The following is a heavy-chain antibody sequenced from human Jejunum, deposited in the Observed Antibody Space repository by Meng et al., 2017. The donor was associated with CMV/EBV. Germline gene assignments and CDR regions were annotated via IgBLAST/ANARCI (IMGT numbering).Heavy chain of an antibody. Sequence: QVQLQEAGPGLVMPSAALSLTCTVSGGSVNNYYWSWIRQSAGKGLEWIGRFYSSDTYNYHPSLDSRVTMSLDTSKNQFSLNLRSVTAADTATYYCARGPGASTREGFDYWGLGTLVTVSS. CDR1: GGSVNNYY. J-gene: IGHJ4*02. V-gene: IGHV4-4*07. CDR2: FYSSDTY. CDR3: ARGPGASTREGFDY. D-gene: IGHD1-26*01.